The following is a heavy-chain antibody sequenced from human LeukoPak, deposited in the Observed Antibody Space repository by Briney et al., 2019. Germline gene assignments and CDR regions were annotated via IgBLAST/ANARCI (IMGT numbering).Heavy chain of an antibody. CDR2: VSTNSSNI. V-gene: IGHV3-48*02. CDR3: ARGGSGYGDYYYFYGMDV. J-gene: IGHJ6*02. CDR1: GFTFSTYA. Sequence: GGSLRLSCAASGFTFSTYAMNWVRQAPGKGLEWVSYVSTNSSNIYYADSVKGRFTISRDNAKNSLYLQMNSLRDEDTAVYYCARGGSGYGDYYYFYGMDVWGQGTTVTVSS. D-gene: IGHD3-22*01.